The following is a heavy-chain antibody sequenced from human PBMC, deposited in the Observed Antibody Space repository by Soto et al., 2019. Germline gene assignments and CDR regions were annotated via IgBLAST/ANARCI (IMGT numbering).Heavy chain of an antibody. CDR3: AIVDTAMVSYYYYGMDV. Sequence: GGSLRLSCAASGFTFSSYAMHWVRQAPGKGLEWVAVISYDGSNKYYADSVKGRFTISRDNSKNTLYLQMNSLRAEDTAVYYCAIVDTAMVSYYYYGMDVWGQGTTVIVSS. CDR1: GFTFSSYA. CDR2: ISYDGSNK. D-gene: IGHD5-18*01. J-gene: IGHJ6*02. V-gene: IGHV3-30-3*01.